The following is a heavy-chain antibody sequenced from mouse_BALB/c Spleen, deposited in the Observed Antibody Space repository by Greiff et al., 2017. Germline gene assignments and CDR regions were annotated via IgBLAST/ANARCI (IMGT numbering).Heavy chain of an antibody. V-gene: IGHV5-4*02. CDR1: GFTFSDYY. D-gene: IGHD1-1*01. CDR2: ISDGGSYT. Sequence: DVKLVESGGGLVKPGGSLKLSCAASGFTFSDYYMYWVRQTPEKRLEWVATISDGGSYTYYPDSVKGRFTISRDNAKNNLYLQMSSLKSEDTAMYYCARDISYGYFDYWGQGTTLTVSS. J-gene: IGHJ2*01. CDR3: ARDISYGYFDY.